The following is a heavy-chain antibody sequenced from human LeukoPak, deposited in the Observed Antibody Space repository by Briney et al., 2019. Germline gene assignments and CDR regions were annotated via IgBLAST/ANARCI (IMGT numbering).Heavy chain of an antibody. CDR2: ISGSGGST. CDR1: GFTLSSYW. D-gene: IGHD5-12*01. Sequence: GGSLRLSCAASGFTLSSYWMSWVRQAPGKGLEWVSAISGSGGSTYYADSVKGRFTISRDNSKNTLYLQMNSLRAEDTAVYYCAKARRGYDRIFDYWGEGTLVTVSS. V-gene: IGHV3-23*01. J-gene: IGHJ4*02. CDR3: AKARRGYDRIFDY.